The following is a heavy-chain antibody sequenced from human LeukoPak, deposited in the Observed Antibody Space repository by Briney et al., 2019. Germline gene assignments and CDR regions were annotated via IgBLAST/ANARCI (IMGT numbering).Heavy chain of an antibody. CDR1: GYTFTSYD. CDR3: ARGRIFRGVVTRVYYFDY. J-gene: IGHJ4*02. V-gene: IGHV1-8*03. Sequence: GASVKVSCKASGYTFTSYDINWVRQATGQGLEWMGWMNPNSGNTGYAQKFQGRVTITRNTSISTAYMELSSLRSEDTAVYYCARGRIFRGVVTRVYYFDYWGQGTLVTVSS. CDR2: MNPNSGNT. D-gene: IGHD4-23*01.